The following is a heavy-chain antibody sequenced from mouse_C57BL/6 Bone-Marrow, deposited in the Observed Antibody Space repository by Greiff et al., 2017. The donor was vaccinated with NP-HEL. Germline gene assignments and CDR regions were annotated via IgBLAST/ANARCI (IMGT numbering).Heavy chain of an antibody. CDR1: GFTFSDYY. J-gene: IGHJ2*01. D-gene: IGHD2-5*01. V-gene: IGHV5-16*01. Sequence: EVQRVESEGGLVQPGSSMKLSCTASGFTFSDYYMAWVRQVPEKGLEWVANINYDGSSTYYLDSLKSRFIISRDNAKNILYLQMSSLKSEDTATYYCARVNSNSFDYWGQGTTLTVSS. CDR3: ARVNSNSFDY. CDR2: INYDGSST.